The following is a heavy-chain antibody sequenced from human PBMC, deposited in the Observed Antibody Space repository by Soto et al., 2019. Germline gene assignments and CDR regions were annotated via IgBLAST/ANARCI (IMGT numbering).Heavy chain of an antibody. V-gene: IGHV3-49*04. CDR1: GFTFGDYA. CDR3: TSMTRGGAFDI. D-gene: IGHD3-16*01. CDR2: IRSKAYGGTT. Sequence: GGSLRLSCTASGFTFGDYAMSWVRQAPGKGLEWVGLIRSKAYGGTTEYAASVKGRFTISRDDSKSIAYLQMNSLKTEDTAVYYCTSMTRGGAFDIWGQGTMVTVSS. J-gene: IGHJ3*02.